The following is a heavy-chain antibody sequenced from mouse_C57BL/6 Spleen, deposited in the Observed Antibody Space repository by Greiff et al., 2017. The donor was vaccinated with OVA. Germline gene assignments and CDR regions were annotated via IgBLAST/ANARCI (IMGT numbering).Heavy chain of an antibody. CDR3: ASEGLLPRGYFDV. CDR2: IYPRSGNT. V-gene: IGHV1-81*01. Sequence: VQLKESGAELARPGASVKLSCKASGYTFTSYGISWVKQRTGQGLEWIGEIYPRSGNTYYNEKFKGKATLTADKSSSTAYMELRSLTSEDSAVYFCASEGLLPRGYFDVWGTGTTVTVSS. CDR1: GYTFTSYG. D-gene: IGHD1-1*01. J-gene: IGHJ1*03.